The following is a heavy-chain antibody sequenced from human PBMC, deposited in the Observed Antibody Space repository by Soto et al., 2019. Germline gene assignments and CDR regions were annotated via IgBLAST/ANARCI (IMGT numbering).Heavy chain of an antibody. Sequence: GGSLRLSCAASGFTFSSYWMSWVRQAPGKGLEWVANIKQDGSEKYYVDSVKGRFTISRDNAKNSLYLQMNSLRAEDTAVYYCARGSKFLRYCSGGSCYTAFDIWGQGTMVTVSS. CDR2: IKQDGSEK. CDR1: GFTFSSYW. V-gene: IGHV3-7*01. D-gene: IGHD2-15*01. J-gene: IGHJ3*02. CDR3: ARGSKFLRYCSGGSCYTAFDI.